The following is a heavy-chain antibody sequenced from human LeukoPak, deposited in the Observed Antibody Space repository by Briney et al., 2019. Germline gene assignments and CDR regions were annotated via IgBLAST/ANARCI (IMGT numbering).Heavy chain of an antibody. J-gene: IGHJ4*02. CDR3: AKARLSGYYRGALGY. CDR1: GGSISGYY. D-gene: IGHD3-22*01. Sequence: SETLSLTCTVSGGSISGYYWSWIRQPPGKGLEWIGEINHSGSTNYNPSLKSRVTISVDTSKNQFSLKLSSVTAADTAVYYCAKARLSGYYRGALGYWGQGTLVTVSS. V-gene: IGHV4-34*01. CDR2: INHSGST.